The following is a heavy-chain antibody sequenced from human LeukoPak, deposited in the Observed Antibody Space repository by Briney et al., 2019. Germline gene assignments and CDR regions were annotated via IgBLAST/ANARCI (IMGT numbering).Heavy chain of an antibody. CDR2: IKQDGSEK. CDR1: GFTFSSYW. J-gene: IGHJ4*02. Sequence: GGSLRLSCAASGFTFSSYWMSWVRQAPGKGLEWVANIKQDGSEKYYVDSVKGRFTMSRDNARNSLYLQMNSLRVEDTAVYYCARETVIPVAGLNPCYFDYWGQGTLVTVSS. CDR3: ARETVIPVAGLNPCYFDY. V-gene: IGHV3-7*01. D-gene: IGHD6-19*01.